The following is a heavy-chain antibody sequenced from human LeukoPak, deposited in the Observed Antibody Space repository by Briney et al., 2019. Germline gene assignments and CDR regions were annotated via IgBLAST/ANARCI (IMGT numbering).Heavy chain of an antibody. CDR3: AGCGHLDY. D-gene: IGHD2-15*01. V-gene: IGHV4-39*01. J-gene: IGHJ4*02. CDR1: GGSISSSSYY. CDR2: IYYSGST. Sequence: SETQSLTCTVSGGSISSSSYYWGWIRQPPGKGLEWIGSIYYSGSTYYNPSLKSRVTISVDTSKNQFSLKLSSVTAADTAVYYCAGCGHLDYWGQGTLVTVSS.